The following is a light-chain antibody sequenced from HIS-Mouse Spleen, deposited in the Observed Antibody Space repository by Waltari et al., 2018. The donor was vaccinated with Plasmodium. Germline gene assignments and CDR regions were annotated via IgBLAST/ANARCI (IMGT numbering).Light chain of an antibody. V-gene: IGLV2-11*01. Sequence: QSALTQPRSVSGSPGQSVTISCTGTSSDVGGYNYVSWYQQHPGKAPKLMVYDFSKRPSGVPDRFSGAKSGNTASLTISGLQAEDEADYYGCSYAGSYTVSVVFGGGTKLTVL. CDR3: CSYAGSYTVSVV. CDR2: DFS. CDR1: SSDVGGYNY. J-gene: IGLJ2*01.